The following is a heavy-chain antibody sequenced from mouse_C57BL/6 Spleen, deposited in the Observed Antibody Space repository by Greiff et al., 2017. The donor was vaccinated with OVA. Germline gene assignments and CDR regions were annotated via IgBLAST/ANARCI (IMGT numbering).Heavy chain of an antibody. D-gene: IGHD1-1*01. V-gene: IGHV5-17*01. J-gene: IGHJ3*01. CDR1: GFTFSDYG. CDR2: ISSGSSTI. CDR3: ARSYYGSSPTY. Sequence: EVQRVESGGGLVKPGGSLKLSCAASGFTFSDYGMHWVRQAPEKGLEWVAYISSGSSTIYYADTVKGRFTISRDNAKNTLFLQMTSLRSEDTAMDYCARSYYGSSPTYWGQGTLVTVSA.